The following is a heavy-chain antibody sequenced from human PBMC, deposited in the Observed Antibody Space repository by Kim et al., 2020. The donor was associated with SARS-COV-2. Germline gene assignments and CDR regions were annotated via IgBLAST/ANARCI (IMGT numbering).Heavy chain of an antibody. CDR2: TRNKANSYTT. D-gene: IGHD1-26*01. CDR3: ARVHSGSYRRNAVDI. J-gene: IGHJ3*02. Sequence: GGSLRLSCAASGFTFSDHYMDWVRQAPGKGLEWVGRTRNKANSYTTEYAASVKGRFTISRDDSKNSLYLQMNSLKTEDTAVYYCARVHSGSYRRNAVDIWGQGTMLTVSS. CDR1: GFTFSDHY. V-gene: IGHV3-72*01.